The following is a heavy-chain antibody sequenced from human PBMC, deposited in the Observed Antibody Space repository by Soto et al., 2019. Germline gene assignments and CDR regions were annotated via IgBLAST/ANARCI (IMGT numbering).Heavy chain of an antibody. CDR3: ARETELDYGDYADYYYYGMDV. CDR1: GYTFTSYG. D-gene: IGHD4-17*01. CDR2: ISAYNGNT. V-gene: IGHV1-18*01. J-gene: IGHJ6*02. Sequence: QVQLVQSGAEVKKPGASVKVSCKASGYTFTSYGIIWVRQAPGQGLEWMGWISAYNGNTNYAQKLQGRVTMTTDTATSKAYMELRSLRSDDTAVYYCARETELDYGDYADYYYYGMDVWGQGTTVTVSS.